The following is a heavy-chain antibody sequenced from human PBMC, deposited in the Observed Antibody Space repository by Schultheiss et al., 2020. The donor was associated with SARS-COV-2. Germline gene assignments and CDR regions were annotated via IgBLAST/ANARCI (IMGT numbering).Heavy chain of an antibody. Sequence: GESLKISCAASGFTFSSYSMNWVRQAPGKGLEWVSSISSSSSYIYYADSVKGRFTISRDNAKNSLYLQMNSLRAEDTAVYYCAKSREFYPSFDYWGQGTLVTVSS. D-gene: IGHD3-10*01. CDR1: GFTFSSYS. J-gene: IGHJ4*02. CDR3: AKSREFYPSFDY. V-gene: IGHV3-21*04. CDR2: ISSSSSYI.